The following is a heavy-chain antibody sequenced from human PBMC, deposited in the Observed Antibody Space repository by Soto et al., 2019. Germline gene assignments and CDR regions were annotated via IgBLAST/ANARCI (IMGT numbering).Heavy chain of an antibody. CDR2: INAGNGKT. CDR1: GYTFTSYA. CDR3: ARGSIVVVTAPPYGMDV. V-gene: IGHV1-3*01. Sequence: GASVKVSCKASGYTFTSYAMHWVRQAPGQRLEWKGWINAGNGKTKNSKKFQGRVTITRDTSASTAYMELSSLSSEDTAVYYCARGSIVVVTAPPYGMDVWGQGTTVTVSS. J-gene: IGHJ6*02. D-gene: IGHD2-21*02.